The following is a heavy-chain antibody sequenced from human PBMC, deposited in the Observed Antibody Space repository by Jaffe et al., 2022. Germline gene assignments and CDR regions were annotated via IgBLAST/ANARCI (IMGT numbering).Heavy chain of an antibody. CDR1: GGSISSSSYY. Sequence: QLQLQESGPGLVKPSETLSLTCTVSGGSISSSSYYWGWIRQPPGKGLEWIGSIYYSGSTYYNPSLKSRVTISVDTSKNQFSLKLSSVTAADTAVYYCARVGSPGVVPAAKLYDAFDIWGQGTMVTVSS. CDR3: ARVGSPGVVPAAKLYDAFDI. V-gene: IGHV4-39*01. J-gene: IGHJ3*02. CDR2: IYYSGST. D-gene: IGHD2-2*01.